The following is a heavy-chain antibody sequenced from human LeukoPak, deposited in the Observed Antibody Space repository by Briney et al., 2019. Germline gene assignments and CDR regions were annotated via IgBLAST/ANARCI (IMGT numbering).Heavy chain of an antibody. CDR3: ARERRITMVRGVINVPDY. D-gene: IGHD3-10*01. Sequence: SETLSFTCTVSAGSISSYYWSWIPQPAGKGLEWIGRIYTSGSTNYSPSLKCLVTMSVGTSKNQFSLKLSSVTAADTAVYYCARERRITMVRGVINVPDYWGQGTLVTVSS. CDR2: IYTSGST. J-gene: IGHJ4*02. CDR1: AGSISSYY. V-gene: IGHV4-4*07.